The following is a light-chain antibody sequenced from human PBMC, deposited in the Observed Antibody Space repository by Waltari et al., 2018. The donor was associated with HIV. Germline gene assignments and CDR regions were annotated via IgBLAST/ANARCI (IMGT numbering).Light chain of an antibody. V-gene: IGLV1-47*01. J-gene: IGLJ1*01. CDR1: SSNIGKDN. Sequence: QSVLTQPPSASGTPGQRVTISCSGSSSNIGKDNVYWYQQLPGTTPQPLIYKNIQRPSGVPDRFAGSKSGTSAYLAISGLRSEDEADYYCVGWDASLSAYVFGAGTKVTVL. CDR3: VGWDASLSAYV. CDR2: KNI.